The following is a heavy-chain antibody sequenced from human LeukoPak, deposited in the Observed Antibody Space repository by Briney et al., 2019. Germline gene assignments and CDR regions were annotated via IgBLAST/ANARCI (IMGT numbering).Heavy chain of an antibody. V-gene: IGHV3-7*01. CDR3: AKVVVPDTMSTNHFYYCMDV. Sequence: PGGFLRLSCAASGFTLSSYWMNWVRQAPGKGLEWVANIKQDGSEKYYVDSVKGRFTISRDNAKNSLYLQMNSLRAEDTAVYSCAKVVVPDTMSTNHFYYCMDVWGKGTTVTVSS. D-gene: IGHD2-2*01. CDR1: GFTLSSYW. J-gene: IGHJ6*03. CDR2: IKQDGSEK.